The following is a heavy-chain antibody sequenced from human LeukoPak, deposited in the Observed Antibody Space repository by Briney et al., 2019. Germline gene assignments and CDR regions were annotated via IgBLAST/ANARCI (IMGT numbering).Heavy chain of an antibody. CDR1: DGSMISYH. CDR2: IYTTGSN. V-gene: IGHV4-4*07. D-gene: IGHD3-10*02. Sequence: SETLSLACSVSDGSMISYHWSWIRQPAGKGLEWIGRIYTTGSNDYNPSLMSRVTMSVDTSKNQFSLKLRSVTAADTAVYYCARAERTVNVFDSWGQGTIVTVSS. J-gene: IGHJ3*01. CDR3: ARAERTVNVFDS.